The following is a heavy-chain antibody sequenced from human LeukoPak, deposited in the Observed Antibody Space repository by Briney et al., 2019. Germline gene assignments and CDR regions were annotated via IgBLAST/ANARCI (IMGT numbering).Heavy chain of an antibody. CDR2: IYSGGNI. CDR1: GFTVSSTY. J-gene: IGHJ4*02. Sequence: GGSLRLSCAASGFTVSSTYMSWIRQAPGKGLEWVSVIYSGGNIYYIESVKGRFTISRDTSKNTLYLQMNSLRAEDTAVYFCAGRHCSGGGCYFAGADPFDYWGQGTLVTVSS. V-gene: IGHV3-53*01. D-gene: IGHD2-15*01. CDR3: AGRHCSGGGCYFAGADPFDY.